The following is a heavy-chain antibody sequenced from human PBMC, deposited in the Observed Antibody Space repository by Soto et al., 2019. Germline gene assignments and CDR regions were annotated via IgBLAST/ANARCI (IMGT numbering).Heavy chain of an antibody. CDR1: GDTFSSYG. CDR3: ARAGGHCSSTSCVDF. Sequence: QVQLVPSGAEVKKPGSSVKVSCKTSGDTFSSYGINWVRLAPGQGLEWMGGIKPVFGSPVYARKFEGRLTMTADESTSTAYMQLSSLKSEDTAVYYCARAGGHCSSTSCVDFWGQGTLITVSS. CDR2: IKPVFGSP. J-gene: IGHJ4*02. V-gene: IGHV1-69*01. D-gene: IGHD2-2*01.